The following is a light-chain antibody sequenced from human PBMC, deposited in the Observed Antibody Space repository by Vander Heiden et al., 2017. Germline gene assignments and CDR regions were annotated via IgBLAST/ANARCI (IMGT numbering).Light chain of an antibody. CDR1: SSDVGGYNY. CDR2: DVS. J-gene: IGLJ1*01. CDR3: SSYRSSSSTPYV. V-gene: IGLV2-14*03. Sequence: QSALTQPASVSGSPGQSINISCTGTSSDVGGYNYVSWYQQHPGKAPKLMVFDVSNRPSGVSNRFSGSKSGDTASLTISGLQADDEADYYCSSYRSSSSTPYVFGTGTKVTVL.